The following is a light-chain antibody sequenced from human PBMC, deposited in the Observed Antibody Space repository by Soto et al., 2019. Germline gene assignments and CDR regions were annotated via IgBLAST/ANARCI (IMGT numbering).Light chain of an antibody. V-gene: IGLV1-40*01. CDR1: SSNIGAGYN. CDR2: GNT. CDR3: QSFDSTLSGGV. Sequence: QSMLTQPPSVSGAPGQRVTISCTGSSSNIGAGYNVHWYQQLPGTAPKLLIYGNTNRPSGVPDRFSASKSDTSASLAITGLQSEDEAFYYCQSFDSTLSGGVFGTGTKVTVL. J-gene: IGLJ1*01.